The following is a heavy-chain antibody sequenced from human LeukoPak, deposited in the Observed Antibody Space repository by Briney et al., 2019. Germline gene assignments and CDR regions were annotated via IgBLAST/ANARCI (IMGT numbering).Heavy chain of an antibody. CDR3: AADPGYSSSWYDAFDI. D-gene: IGHD6-13*01. V-gene: IGHV1-58*01. J-gene: IGHJ3*02. Sequence: GASVKVSCKASGFTFTSSAVQWVRQARGQRLEWIGWIVVGSGNTNYAQKFQERVTITRDMSTSTAYMELSSLRSEDTAVYYCAADPGYSSSWYDAFDIWGQGTMVTVSS. CDR1: GFTFTSSA. CDR2: IVVGSGNT.